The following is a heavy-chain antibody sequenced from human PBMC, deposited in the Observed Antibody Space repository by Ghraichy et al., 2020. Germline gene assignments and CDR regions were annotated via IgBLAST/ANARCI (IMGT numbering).Heavy chain of an antibody. CDR2: MNPNSGNT. CDR3: SRGGTSEGYSSGWYLFSYYYYYGMDV. V-gene: IGHV1-8*01. CDR1: GYTFTSYD. J-gene: IGHJ6*02. D-gene: IGHD6-19*01. Sequence: ASVKVSCKASGYTFTSYDINWVRQATGQGLEWMGWMNPNSGNTGYAQKFQGRVTMTRNTSISTAYMELSSLRSEDTAVYYCSRGGTSEGYSSGWYLFSYYYYYGMDVWGQGTTVTVSS.